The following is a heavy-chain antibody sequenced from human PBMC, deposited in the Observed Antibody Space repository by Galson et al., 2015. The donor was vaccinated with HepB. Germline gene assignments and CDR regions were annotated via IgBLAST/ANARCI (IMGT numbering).Heavy chain of an antibody. D-gene: IGHD6-19*01. J-gene: IGHJ4*02. V-gene: IGHV3-23*01. CDR2: ISGSGGST. CDR3: AKPWGEQWLKTVIFDY. CDR1: GFTFSSYA. Sequence: SLRLSCAASGFTFSSYAMSWVRQAPGKGLEWVSAISGSGGSTYYADSVKGRFTISRDISKNTLYLQMNTLRAEDTAVYYCAKPWGEQWLKTVIFDYWGQGTLVTVSS.